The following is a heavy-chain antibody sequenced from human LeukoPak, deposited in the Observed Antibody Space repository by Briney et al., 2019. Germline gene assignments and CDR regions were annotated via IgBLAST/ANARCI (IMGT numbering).Heavy chain of an antibody. CDR2: INHSGST. CDR1: GGSFSGYY. CDR3: ASTYDSSGYHFDY. V-gene: IGHV4-34*01. Sequence: SETLSLTCAVYGGSFSGYYWSWTRQPPGKGLEWIGEINHSGSTNYNPSLKSRVTISVDTSKNQFSLKLSSVTAADTAVYYCASTYDSSGYHFDYWGQGTLVTVSS. D-gene: IGHD3-22*01. J-gene: IGHJ4*02.